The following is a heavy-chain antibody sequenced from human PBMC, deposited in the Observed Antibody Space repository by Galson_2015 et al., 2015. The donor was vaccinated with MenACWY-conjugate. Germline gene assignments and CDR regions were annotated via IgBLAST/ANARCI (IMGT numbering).Heavy chain of an antibody. D-gene: IGHD2-15*01. CDR2: LSTNGGTT. CDR3: VKNSVAPLRARDADPFDY. J-gene: IGHJ4*02. CDR1: GFTFSSYS. V-gene: IGHV3-64D*06. Sequence: SLRLSCAASGFTFSSYSMHWVRQAPGKGLEYVSGLSTNGGTTYYADSVKGRFTISRDNSKNTLYLQMSDLRAEDTALYYCVKNSVAPLRARDADPFDYWGQGTLVTVSS.